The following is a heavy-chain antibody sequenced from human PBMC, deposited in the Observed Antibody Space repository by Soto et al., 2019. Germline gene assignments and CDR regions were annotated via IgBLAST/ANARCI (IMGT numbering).Heavy chain of an antibody. V-gene: IGHV4-34*01. D-gene: IGHD3-3*01. Sequence: PSETLSLTCAVYGGSFSGYYWSWLRPPPGKGLEWIGEINHSGSTNYNPSLKSRVTISVDTSKNQFSLKLSSVTAADTAVYYCARDEYYDFWSGYYPFDYWGQGTLVTVSS. CDR1: GGSFSGYY. CDR2: INHSGST. CDR3: ARDEYYDFWSGYYPFDY. J-gene: IGHJ4*02.